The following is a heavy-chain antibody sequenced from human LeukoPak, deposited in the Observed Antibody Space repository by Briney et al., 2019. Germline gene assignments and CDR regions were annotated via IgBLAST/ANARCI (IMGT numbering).Heavy chain of an antibody. Sequence: GESLKISCKDSGYSFTSYWIGWVRQMPGKGLEWMGIIYPGDSDTRYSPSFQGQVTISADKSINTAYLQWSSLKATDTAIYYCARRGEAMDPFDYWGQGTLVTVSS. CDR1: GYSFTSYW. CDR2: IYPGDSDT. D-gene: IGHD5-18*01. V-gene: IGHV5-51*01. J-gene: IGHJ4*02. CDR3: ARRGEAMDPFDY.